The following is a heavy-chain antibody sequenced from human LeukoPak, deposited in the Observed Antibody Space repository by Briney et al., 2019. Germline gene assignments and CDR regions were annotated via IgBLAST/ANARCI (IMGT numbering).Heavy chain of an antibody. V-gene: IGHV5-51*01. CDR3: ARLSGYSSRPNWFDP. J-gene: IGHJ5*02. D-gene: IGHD6-13*01. CDR1: GYSFTSYW. CDR2: IYPGGSDT. Sequence: GESLKISCKGSGYSFTSYWIGWVRQMPGKGLEWMGIIYPGGSDTRYSPSFQGQVTISADKSISTAYLQWSSLKASDTAMYYCARLSGYSSRPNWFDPWGQGTLVTVSS.